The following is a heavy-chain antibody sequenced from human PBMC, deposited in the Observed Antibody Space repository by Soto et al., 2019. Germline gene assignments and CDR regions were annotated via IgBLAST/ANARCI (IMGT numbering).Heavy chain of an antibody. J-gene: IGHJ4*02. CDR3: ARSQQRFIAVAGLFDY. D-gene: IGHD6-19*01. CDR2: IIPIFGTA. Sequence: QVQLVQSGAEVKKPGSSVKVSCKASGGTFSSYAISWVRQAPGQGLEWMGGIIPIFGTANYAQKFQGSVTITADESTSTAYMELSSLRSEDTAVYYCARSQQRFIAVAGLFDYWGQGTLVTVSS. CDR1: GGTFSSYA. V-gene: IGHV1-69*01.